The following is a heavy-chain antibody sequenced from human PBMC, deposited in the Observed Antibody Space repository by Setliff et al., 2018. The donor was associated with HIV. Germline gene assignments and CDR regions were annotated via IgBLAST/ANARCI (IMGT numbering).Heavy chain of an antibody. CDR3: GRDVHDAAADN. Sequence: GGSLRLSCAASGFIFSSYAMHWVRRGPGRGLEWVSRIGRDGTVANYADSVKGRFTISRDNARNTLFLQMNSLGVEDTALYYCGRDVHDAAADNWGRGTLVTVSS. J-gene: IGHJ4*02. D-gene: IGHD6-13*01. CDR2: IGRDGTVA. V-gene: IGHV3-74*01. CDR1: GFIFSSYA.